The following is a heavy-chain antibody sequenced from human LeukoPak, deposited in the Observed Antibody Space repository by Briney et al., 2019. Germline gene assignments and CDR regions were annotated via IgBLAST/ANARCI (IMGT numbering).Heavy chain of an antibody. D-gene: IGHD3-22*01. CDR2: ISYDGSNK. CDR3: ARDPADSSGYYGYYFDY. J-gene: IGHJ4*02. CDR1: GFTFSTYP. Sequence: GGSLRLSCAASGFTFSTYPMHWVRQAPGKGLEWVAVISYDGSNKYYADSVKGRFTISRDNSKNTLYLQMNSLRAEDTAVYYCARDPADSSGYYGYYFDYWGQGTLVTVSS. V-gene: IGHV3-30-3*01.